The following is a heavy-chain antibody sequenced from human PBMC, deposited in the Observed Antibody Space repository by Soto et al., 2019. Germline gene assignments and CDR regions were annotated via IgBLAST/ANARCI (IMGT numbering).Heavy chain of an antibody. CDR2: ISYDGSNK. V-gene: IGHV3-30-3*01. CDR3: ARDGIVGATPYYYYYGMDV. CDR1: GFTFSSYA. J-gene: IGHJ6*02. Sequence: QVQLVESGGGVVQPGRSLRLSCAASGFTFSSYAMHWVRQAPGKGLAWVAVISYDGSNKYYADSVKGRFTISRDNSKNTLYLQMNSLRAEDTAVYYCARDGIVGATPYYYYYGMDVWGQGTTVTVSS. D-gene: IGHD1-26*01.